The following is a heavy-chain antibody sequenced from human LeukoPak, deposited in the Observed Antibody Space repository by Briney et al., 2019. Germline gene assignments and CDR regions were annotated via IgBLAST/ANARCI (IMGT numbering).Heavy chain of an antibody. Sequence: GGSLRLSCAASGFTFSSYAMHWVRQAPGKGLEWVAVISYDGSNKYYADSVKGRFTISRDNSKNTLYLQMNSLRAEDTAVYYCARDRSRGWDYGYVWGSYRSWLDYWGQGTLVTVSS. CDR1: GFTFSSYA. CDR3: ARDRSRGWDYGYVWGSYRSWLDY. J-gene: IGHJ4*02. V-gene: IGHV3-30-3*01. D-gene: IGHD3-16*02. CDR2: ISYDGSNK.